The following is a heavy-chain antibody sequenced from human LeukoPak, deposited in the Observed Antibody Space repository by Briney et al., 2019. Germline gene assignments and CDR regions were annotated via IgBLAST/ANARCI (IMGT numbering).Heavy chain of an antibody. J-gene: IGHJ4*02. D-gene: IGHD6-19*01. CDR3: ARVGGGQWLVPTDY. V-gene: IGHV1-18*01. Sequence: ASVKVSCKASGYTFTSYGISWVRQAPGQGLEWMGWISAYNGNTSYAQKLQGRVTMTTDTSTSTAYMELRSLRSDDTAVYYCARVGGGQWLVPTDYWGQGTQVTVSS. CDR2: ISAYNGNT. CDR1: GYTFTSYG.